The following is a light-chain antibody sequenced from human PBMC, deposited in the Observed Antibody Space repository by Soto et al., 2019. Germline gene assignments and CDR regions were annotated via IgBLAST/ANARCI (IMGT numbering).Light chain of an antibody. CDR3: SSYAGSNNRV. CDR1: SSDVGAYNY. V-gene: IGLV2-8*01. Sequence: QSALTQPPSASGSPGQSVTISCTGTSSDVGAYNYISWYQQHPGKAPKLMIYEVNKRHSGVPGRFSGSKSGNTASLTVSGLQPEDEADYYCSSYAGSNNRVFGGGTQLTVL. J-gene: IGLJ3*02. CDR2: EVN.